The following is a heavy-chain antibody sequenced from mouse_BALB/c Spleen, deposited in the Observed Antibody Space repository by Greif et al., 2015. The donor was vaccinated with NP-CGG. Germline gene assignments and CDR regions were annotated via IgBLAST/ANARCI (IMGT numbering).Heavy chain of an antibody. CDR1: GFTFTDYY. Sequence: EVQLVESGGGLVQPGGSLRLSCATSGFTFTDYYTSWVRQPPGKALEWLGFIRNKANGYTTEYSASVKGRFTISRDNSQSILYLQMNTLRAEDSATYYCARDGNFDYWGQGTTLTVSS. CDR3: ARDGNFDY. V-gene: IGHV7-3*02. CDR2: IRNKANGYTT. J-gene: IGHJ2*01.